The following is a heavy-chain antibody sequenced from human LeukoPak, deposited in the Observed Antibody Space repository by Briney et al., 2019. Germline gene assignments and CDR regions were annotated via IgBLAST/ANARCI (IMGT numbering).Heavy chain of an antibody. V-gene: IGHV4-39*01. J-gene: IGHJ6*02. CDR3: ASSEDMVRGVISHYGMDV. D-gene: IGHD3-10*01. CDR2: IYYSGST. Sequence: SETLSLTCTVSGGSISSSSYYWGWIRQPPGKGLEWIGSIYYSGSTYYDPSLKSRVTISVDTSKNQFSLKLSSVTAADTAVYYCASSEDMVRGVISHYGMDVWGQGPRSPSP. CDR1: GGSISSSSYY.